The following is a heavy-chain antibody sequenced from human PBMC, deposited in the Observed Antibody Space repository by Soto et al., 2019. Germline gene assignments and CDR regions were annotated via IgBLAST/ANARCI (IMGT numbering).Heavy chain of an antibody. CDR1: GFTFSSYA. J-gene: IGHJ4*02. CDR2: ISGSGGST. Sequence: EVQLLESGGGLVQPGGSLRLSCAASGFTFSSYAMSWVRQAPGKGLEWVSAISGSGGSTYYADSVKGRFTISRDNSKNTLYLQMNRLRAEDTAVYYCAKDHDSSGWYRYFDYWGQGTLVTVSS. D-gene: IGHD6-19*01. V-gene: IGHV3-23*01. CDR3: AKDHDSSGWYRYFDY.